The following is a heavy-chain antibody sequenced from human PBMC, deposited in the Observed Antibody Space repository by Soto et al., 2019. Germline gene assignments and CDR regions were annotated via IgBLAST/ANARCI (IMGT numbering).Heavy chain of an antibody. CDR1: GYTFTSYG. Sequence: GASVKVSCKASGYTFTSYGISRVRQAPGQGLEWMGWISAYNGNTNYAQKLQGRVTMTTDTSTSTAYMELRSLRSDDTAVYYCARAYGIAVAGDFDYWGQGTLVTVSS. D-gene: IGHD6-19*01. CDR2: ISAYNGNT. J-gene: IGHJ4*02. V-gene: IGHV1-18*01. CDR3: ARAYGIAVAGDFDY.